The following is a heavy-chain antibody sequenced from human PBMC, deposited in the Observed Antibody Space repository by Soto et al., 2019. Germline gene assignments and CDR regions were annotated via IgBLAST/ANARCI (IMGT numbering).Heavy chain of an antibody. D-gene: IGHD3-10*01. CDR2: IIPIFGTA. J-gene: IGHJ6*02. CDR1: VDTFSSYA. V-gene: IGHV1-69*13. Sequence: SVKVSCKASVDTFSSYAISWVRQATGQGLEWMGGIIPIFGTANYAQKFQGRVTITADESTSTAYMELSSLRSEDTAVYYCARDRDYYGSGSYYNMTSFYYYGMDVWGQGTTVTVSS. CDR3: ARDRDYYGSGSYYNMTSFYYYGMDV.